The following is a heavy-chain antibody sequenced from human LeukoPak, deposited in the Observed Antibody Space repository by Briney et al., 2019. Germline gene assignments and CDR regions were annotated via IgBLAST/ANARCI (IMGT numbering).Heavy chain of an antibody. CDR1: GGSISSYY. V-gene: IGHV4-59*08. J-gene: IGHJ4*02. Sequence: KPSETLSLTCTVSGGSISSYYWSWIRQPPGKGLEWIGYIYYSGSTNYNPSLKGRVTISVDTSKNQFSLKLSSVTAADTAVYYCARTIPYYDSSGPWFDYWGQGTLVTVSS. CDR2: IYYSGST. D-gene: IGHD3-22*01. CDR3: ARTIPYYDSSGPWFDY.